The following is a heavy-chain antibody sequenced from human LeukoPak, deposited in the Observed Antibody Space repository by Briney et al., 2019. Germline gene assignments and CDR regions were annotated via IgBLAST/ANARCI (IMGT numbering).Heavy chain of an antibody. CDR2: IRYSGST. Sequence: PSETLSLTCSVSRGSISGYYWSWIRQPPGKGLEWIGYIRYSGSTNYNPSLKSRVTISVDTSKNQFSLKLSSVTAADTAVYYCARLLYYGSGSYYNWFDPWGQGTLVTVSS. CDR1: RGSISGYY. D-gene: IGHD3-10*01. J-gene: IGHJ5*02. CDR3: ARLLYYGSGSYYNWFDP. V-gene: IGHV4-59*08.